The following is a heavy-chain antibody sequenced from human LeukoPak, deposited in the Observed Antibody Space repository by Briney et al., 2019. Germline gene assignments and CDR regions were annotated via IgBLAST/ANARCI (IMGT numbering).Heavy chain of an antibody. CDR2: ISGSGGST. CDR1: GFTLSTYG. J-gene: IGHJ5*02. V-gene: IGHV3-23*01. Sequence: GGTLRLSCAASGFTLSTYGMSWVRQAPGKGLKWVSAISGSGGSTYYADSVKGRFTISRDNSKNTLYLQMNSLRAEDTAVYYCAKARAGLTGYYNAWGQGTLVTVSS. D-gene: IGHD3-9*01. CDR3: AKARAGLTGYYNA.